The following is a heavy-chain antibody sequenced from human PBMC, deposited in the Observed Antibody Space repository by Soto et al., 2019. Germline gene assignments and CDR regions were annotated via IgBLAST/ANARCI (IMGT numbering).Heavy chain of an antibody. CDR2: INHSGST. CDR1: GGSFSGYY. CDR3: ARIRVVVPAAIRGPNWFDP. V-gene: IGHV4-34*01. D-gene: IGHD2-2*02. Sequence: SETLSLTCAVYGGSFSGYYWSWIRQPPGKGLEWIGEINHSGSTNYNPSLKSRVTISVDTSKNQFSLKLSSVTAADTAVYYCARIRVVVPAAIRGPNWFDPWGQGTLVTVS. J-gene: IGHJ5*02.